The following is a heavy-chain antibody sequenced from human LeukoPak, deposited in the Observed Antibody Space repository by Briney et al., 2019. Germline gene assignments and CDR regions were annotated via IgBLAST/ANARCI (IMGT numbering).Heavy chain of an antibody. CDR2: ISGNGRST. CDR3: ARTDETAPAEDFQH. J-gene: IGHJ1*01. D-gene: IGHD2-21*02. CDR1: EFTFSSYA. Sequence: GGSLRLSCAASEFTFSSYAMNWVRQAPGKGLEWVSAISGNGRSTYYEDSVKGRFTISRDNSKNTLYLQMKSLRAEDTAVYYCARTDETAPAEDFQHWGQGTLVTVSS. V-gene: IGHV3-23*01.